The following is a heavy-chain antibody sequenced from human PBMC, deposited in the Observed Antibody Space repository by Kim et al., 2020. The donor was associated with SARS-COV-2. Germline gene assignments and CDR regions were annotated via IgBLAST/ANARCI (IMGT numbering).Heavy chain of an antibody. J-gene: IGHJ4*02. CDR3: AKDRGELSGWPVFHY. Sequence: ADSVQGRFTISKDNSKNALYLQRDSLRVDDTAIYFCAKDRGELSGWPVFHYWGQGTLVTVSS. D-gene: IGHD6-19*01. V-gene: IGHV3-33*03.